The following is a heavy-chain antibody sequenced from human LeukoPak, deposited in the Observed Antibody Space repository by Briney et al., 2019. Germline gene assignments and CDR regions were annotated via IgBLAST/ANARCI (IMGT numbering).Heavy chain of an antibody. V-gene: IGHV3-33*01. CDR3: ARDFGFSPSSGYSFDY. CDR1: GFTFSRYG. J-gene: IGHJ4*02. Sequence: PGRSLRLSCAASGFTFSRYGMHWVRQAPGKGLEWVAVIWYDGSNRQYVDSVKGRFTISRDNSKNTLYLQMNSLRADGTAVYYCARDFGFSPSSGYSFDYWGQGTLVAVSS. CDR2: IWYDGSNR. D-gene: IGHD3-22*01.